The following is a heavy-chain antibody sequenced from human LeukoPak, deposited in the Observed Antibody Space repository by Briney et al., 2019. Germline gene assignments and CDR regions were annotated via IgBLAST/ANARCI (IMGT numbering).Heavy chain of an antibody. J-gene: IGHJ3*02. V-gene: IGHV1-2*02. D-gene: IGHD7-27*01. CDR1: GYTFTGYY. CDR3: ARWPVTGDDAFDI. Sequence: GASVKVSCKASGYTFTGYYMHWVRQAPGQRLEWMGWINPNSGGTNYAQKFQGRVTMTRDTSISTAYMELSRLRSDDTAVYYCARWPVTGDDAFDIWGQGTMVTVSS. CDR2: INPNSGGT.